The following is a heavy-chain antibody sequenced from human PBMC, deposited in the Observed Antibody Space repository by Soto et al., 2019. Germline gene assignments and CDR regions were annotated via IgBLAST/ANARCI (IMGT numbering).Heavy chain of an antibody. CDR1: GYRFTRFW. V-gene: IGHV5-51*01. Sequence: GESLKISCKGSGYRFTRFWIGWVRQMPGKGLEWMGTIHPGDSDVRDSPSFQGQVTISADKTISTAYLQWNSLKASDTAIYYCARGLFGDYLFDYWGQGTLVTVSS. J-gene: IGHJ4*02. D-gene: IGHD4-17*01. CDR2: IHPGDSDV. CDR3: ARGLFGDYLFDY.